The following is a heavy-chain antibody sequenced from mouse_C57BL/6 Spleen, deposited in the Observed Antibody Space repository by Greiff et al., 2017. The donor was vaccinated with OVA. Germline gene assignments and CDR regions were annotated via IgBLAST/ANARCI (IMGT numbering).Heavy chain of an antibody. CDR1: GFSLTSYG. V-gene: IGHV2-5*01. J-gene: IGHJ4*01. D-gene: IGHD2-2*01. CDR3: AKRGGYEGYAMDY. Sequence: VQLQQSGPGLVQPSQSLSITCTVSGFSLTSYGVHWVRQSPGKGLEWLGVIWRGGSTDYNAAFMSRLSITKDNSKSQVFFKMNSLRADDTAIYYCAKRGGYEGYAMDYWGQGTSVTVSS. CDR2: IWRGGST.